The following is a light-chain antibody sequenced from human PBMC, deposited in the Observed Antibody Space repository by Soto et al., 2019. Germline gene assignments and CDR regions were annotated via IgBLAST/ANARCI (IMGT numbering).Light chain of an antibody. CDR1: SGSVSTSYY. J-gene: IGLJ7*01. V-gene: IGLV8-61*01. Sequence: QTVVTQEPSFSVSPGRTVTLTCGLSSGSVSTSYYPSWYQQTPGQAPRTLIYSTNTRSSGFPNRFSGSILGNKAALTITGAQADDESDYYCVLYMGSGTWVFGGGTQLTVL. CDR3: VLYMGSGTWV. CDR2: STN.